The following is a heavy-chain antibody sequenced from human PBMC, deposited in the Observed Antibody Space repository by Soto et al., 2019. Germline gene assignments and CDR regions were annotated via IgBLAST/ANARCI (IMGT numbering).Heavy chain of an antibody. V-gene: IGHV3-23*01. CDR3: VSEWVLGEINYDYYGLGF. CDR1: GFNFAGYA. J-gene: IGHJ6*02. D-gene: IGHD3-10*01. CDR2: ISGSGKST. Sequence: PGGSLRLSCAASGFNFAGYAMSWVRQAPGKGLEWVSDISGSGKSTYYADSVKGRFTISRDNSKNTLYVQLSSLRAEDTAVYFCVSEWVLGEINYDYYGLGFWGQGTPVTVSS.